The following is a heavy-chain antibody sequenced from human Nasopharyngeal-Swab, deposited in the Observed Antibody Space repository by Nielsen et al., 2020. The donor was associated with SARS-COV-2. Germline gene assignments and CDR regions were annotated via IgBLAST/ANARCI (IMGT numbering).Heavy chain of an antibody. V-gene: IGHV3-73*01. J-gene: IGHJ4*02. CDR1: GFTFSDSA. D-gene: IGHD2-15*01. Sequence: GESLKISCAASGFTFSDSAIHWVRQASGKGLEWGGRIRSKGNNYATAYAASVKGRFTIFRDDPTNTAYLQMNSLKTEDTAVYYCTRCGGGCYSGRDYWGQGTLVTVSS. CDR3: TRCGGGCYSGRDY. CDR2: IRSKGNNYAT.